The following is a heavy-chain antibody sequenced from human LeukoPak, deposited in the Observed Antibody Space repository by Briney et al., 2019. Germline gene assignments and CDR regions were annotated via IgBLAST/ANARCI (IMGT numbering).Heavy chain of an antibody. Sequence: GGSLRLSCAASGFTFSSYWMSWVRQAPGKGLEWVANIKQDGSEKYYVDSVKGRFTISRDNAKNSLYLQMNSLRAEDTAVYYCARDGYSSGWNADYWGQGTLVTVSS. J-gene: IGHJ4*02. CDR1: GFTFSSYW. CDR3: ARDGYSSGWNADY. V-gene: IGHV3-7*01. D-gene: IGHD6-19*01. CDR2: IKQDGSEK.